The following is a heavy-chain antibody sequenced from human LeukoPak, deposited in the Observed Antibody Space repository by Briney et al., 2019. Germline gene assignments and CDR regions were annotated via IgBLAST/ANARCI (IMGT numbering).Heavy chain of an antibody. D-gene: IGHD6-6*01. J-gene: IGHJ4*02. CDR1: GFTFSSYV. Sequence: GGSLRLSCAASGFTFSSYVMSWVRQAPGKGLVWVSCINNDDTKVYADSVRGRFTISRDNAKNTMFLQMNGLRAEDTAVYYCARDTDGLGYWGQGTLVTVSS. CDR3: ARDTDGLGY. V-gene: IGHV3-74*01. CDR2: INNDDTK.